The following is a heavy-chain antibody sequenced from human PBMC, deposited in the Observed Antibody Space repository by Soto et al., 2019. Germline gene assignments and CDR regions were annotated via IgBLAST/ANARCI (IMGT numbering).Heavy chain of an antibody. V-gene: IGHV3-23*01. J-gene: IGHJ3*02. CDR1: GFTFSSYA. CDR3: AKDANYYGSGSYYDAFDI. Sequence: GGSLRLSCAASGFTFSSYAMSWVRQAPGKGLEWVSAISGSGGSTYYADSVKGRFTISRDNSKNTLYLQMNSLRAEDTAVYYCAKDANYYGSGSYYDAFDIWGQGTMVTVSS. CDR2: ISGSGGST. D-gene: IGHD3-10*01.